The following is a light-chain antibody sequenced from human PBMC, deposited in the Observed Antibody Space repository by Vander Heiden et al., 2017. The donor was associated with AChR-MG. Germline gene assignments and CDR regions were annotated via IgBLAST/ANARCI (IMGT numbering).Light chain of an antibody. Sequence: DIQMTQSPSSLSASVGDTVSITCRASESISKYLQWYQQTPGKAPKLLIYGSSNLLSGVPSRCSGSGSGTDFTLTINSVQPEDAATCYWQETYSSPYTFGRGTKLEI. J-gene: IGKJ2*01. CDR1: ESISKY. V-gene: IGKV1-39*01. CDR2: GSS. CDR3: QETYSSPYT.